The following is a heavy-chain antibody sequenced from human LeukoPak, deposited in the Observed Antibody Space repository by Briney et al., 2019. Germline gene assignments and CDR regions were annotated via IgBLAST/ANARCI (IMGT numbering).Heavy chain of an antibody. J-gene: IGHJ4*02. CDR3: ARYTMAAAPRFDN. CDR1: GASISSSY. CDR2: IYYNGNT. Sequence: PSGTLSLTCTVSGASISSSYWSWVRQPPGKRLEWIGFIYYNGNTNSNPSLKSRVTISADTSKNQFSLKLTSVTAADAAVYYCARYTMAAAPRFDNWGQGTLVAVSS. V-gene: IGHV4-59*12. D-gene: IGHD3-10*01.